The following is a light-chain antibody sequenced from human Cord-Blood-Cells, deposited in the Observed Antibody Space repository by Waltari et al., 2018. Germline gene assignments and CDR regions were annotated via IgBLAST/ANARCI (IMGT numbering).Light chain of an antibody. CDR1: SSDVGGYNH. V-gene: IGLV2-11*01. CDR3: CAYAGSYTVV. J-gene: IGLJ3*02. CDR2: DVV. Sequence: QSALTQPRSVSGAPGQSVTISCTGTSSDVGGYNHVSWYQQHPGKAPKLMIVDVVNRTSWVAVRFFGAKSGHTPSLPSSGLQDEDEAAYYCCAYAGSYTVVFGGGTKLTVL.